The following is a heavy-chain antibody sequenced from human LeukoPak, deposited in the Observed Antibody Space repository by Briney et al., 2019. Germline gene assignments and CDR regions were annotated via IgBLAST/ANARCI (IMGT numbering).Heavy chain of an antibody. CDR1: GFTFSSYG. D-gene: IGHD1-1*01. Sequence: GRSLRLFCAASGFTFSSYGMHWVRQAPGKGLEWVAVIWYDGSNKYYADSVKGRFTISRDNSKNTLYLQMNSLRAEDTAVYYCARLGTTHINWFDPWGQGTLVTVSS. J-gene: IGHJ5*02. CDR3: ARLGTTHINWFDP. CDR2: IWYDGSNK. V-gene: IGHV3-33*01.